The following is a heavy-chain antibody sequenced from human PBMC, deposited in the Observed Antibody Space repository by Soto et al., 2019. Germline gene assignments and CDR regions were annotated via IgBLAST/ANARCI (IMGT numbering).Heavy chain of an antibody. CDR2: ISAYNGNT. Sequence: GASVKVSCKASGYTFTSYGIRWVRQAPGQGLEWMGWISAYNGNTNYAQKLQGRVTMTTDTSTSTAYMELRSLRSDDTAVYYCARDFAERGYSYGDYGMDVWGQGTTVTVSS. CDR1: GYTFTSYG. J-gene: IGHJ6*02. D-gene: IGHD5-18*01. V-gene: IGHV1-18*01. CDR3: ARDFAERGYSYGDYGMDV.